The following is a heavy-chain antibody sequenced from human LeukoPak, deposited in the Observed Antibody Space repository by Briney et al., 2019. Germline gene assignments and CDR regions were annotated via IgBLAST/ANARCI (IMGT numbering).Heavy chain of an antibody. J-gene: IGHJ4*02. CDR1: GYTLTELS. CDR2: FDPADGET. V-gene: IGHV1-24*01. CDR3: ATADGGSLIFDY. D-gene: IGHD4-23*01. Sequence: ASVKVSCKVSGYTLTELSMHWVRQAPGRGLEWMGGFDPADGETIYAQKFQGRVTMTEDTSTDTAYMELSSLRSEDTAVYYCATADGGSLIFDYWGQGTLVTVSS.